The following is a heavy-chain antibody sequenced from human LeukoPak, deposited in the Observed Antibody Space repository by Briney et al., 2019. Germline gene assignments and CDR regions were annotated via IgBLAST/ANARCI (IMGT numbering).Heavy chain of an antibody. D-gene: IGHD1-1*01. J-gene: IGHJ4*02. V-gene: IGHV1-3*01. Sequence: ASVKVSCKASGYTFTNYAIHWVRQAPGQRLEWMGWINAGNGNTKYSQKLQGRVTITSDTSASTASMELSSLRCEDTAIYYCARQHTIGTTGCNFDYWGQGTLVTVSS. CDR2: INAGNGNT. CDR3: ARQHTIGTTGCNFDY. CDR1: GYTFTNYA.